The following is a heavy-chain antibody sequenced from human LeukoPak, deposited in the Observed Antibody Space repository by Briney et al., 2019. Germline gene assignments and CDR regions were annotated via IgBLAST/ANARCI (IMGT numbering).Heavy chain of an antibody. J-gene: IGHJ4*02. D-gene: IGHD3-10*01. CDR1: GYTLTELS. Sequence: ASVKVSCKVSGYTLTELSMHWVRQAPGKGREWRGGFDPEDGETIYAQKFQGRVTMTEDTSTDTAYMELSSLRSEDTAVYYCATNVKSAMVRGGYYFDYWGQGTLVTVSS. CDR3: ATNVKSAMVRGGYYFDY. V-gene: IGHV1-24*01. CDR2: FDPEDGET.